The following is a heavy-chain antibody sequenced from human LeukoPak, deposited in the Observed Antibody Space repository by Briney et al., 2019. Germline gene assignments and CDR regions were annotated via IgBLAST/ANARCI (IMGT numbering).Heavy chain of an antibody. CDR1: GGSITDYY. CDR2: IYYSGNT. Sequence: SETLSLTCTVSGGSITDYYWSWIRQPPGKGLEWIEYIYYSGNTNYNPSLKSRVTISVDTSKTQFSLRLSSVTAADTAMYYCARGGIKGSTGPRSFDYWGQGTLVTVSS. J-gene: IGHJ4*02. V-gene: IGHV4-59*01. CDR3: ARGGIKGSTGPRSFDY. D-gene: IGHD1-26*01.